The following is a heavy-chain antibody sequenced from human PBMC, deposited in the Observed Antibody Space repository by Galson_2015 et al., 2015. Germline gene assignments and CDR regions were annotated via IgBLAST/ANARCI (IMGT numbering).Heavy chain of an antibody. D-gene: IGHD3-22*01. CDR1: GFTFSDYY. V-gene: IGHV3-11*06. Sequence: SLRLSCAASGFTFSDYYMSWIRQAPGKGLEWVSYISSSSSYTNYADSVKGRFTISRDNAKNSLYLQMNSLRAEDTAVYYCARVSTMIVVVPSYYFDYWGQGTLVTVSS. J-gene: IGHJ4*02. CDR2: ISSSSSYT. CDR3: ARVSTMIVVVPSYYFDY.